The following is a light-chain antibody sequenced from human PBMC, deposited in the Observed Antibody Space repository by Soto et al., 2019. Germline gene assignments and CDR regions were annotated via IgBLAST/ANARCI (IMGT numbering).Light chain of an antibody. Sequence: EIVLTQSPGTLSLSPGERATLSCRASQSVCSSYLAWYQQKPGQAPRLLIHGASSRATGIPDRFSGSGSGTDFTLTISRLEPEDFAVYYCQQYGSSPVTFGQGTKVEIK. CDR2: GAS. J-gene: IGKJ1*01. CDR3: QQYGSSPVT. V-gene: IGKV3-20*01. CDR1: QSVCSSY.